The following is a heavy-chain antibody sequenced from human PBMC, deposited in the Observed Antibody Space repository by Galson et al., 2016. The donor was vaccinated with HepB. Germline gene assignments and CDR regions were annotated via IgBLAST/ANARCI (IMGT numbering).Heavy chain of an antibody. J-gene: IGHJ5*02. D-gene: IGHD3-16*01. Sequence: SVKVSCKASGGTFRSYITSWVRQAPGQGLEWMGGIFPLFGTPTYAQKFQGRVRITADESTSTAYMQLNRLRSEDTAVYYCARGGEGNWFDPWGQGTLVTDSS. CDR2: IFPLFGTP. V-gene: IGHV1-69*13. CDR3: ARGGEGNWFDP. CDR1: GGTFRSYI.